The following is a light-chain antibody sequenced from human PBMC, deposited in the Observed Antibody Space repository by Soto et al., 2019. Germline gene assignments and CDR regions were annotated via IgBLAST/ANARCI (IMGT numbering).Light chain of an antibody. J-gene: IGKJ4*01. CDR2: DAS. CDR1: QSISSW. CDR3: QQYNSFSLT. V-gene: IGKV1-5*01. Sequence: DIQMTQSPSTLSASVGDRVTITCRASQSISSWLAWYQQKPGQAHKLLLYDASSLESGVPSRFGGSGSGTEFTLTINSLQPEVFATYYCQQYNSFSLTFGGGTKVEIK.